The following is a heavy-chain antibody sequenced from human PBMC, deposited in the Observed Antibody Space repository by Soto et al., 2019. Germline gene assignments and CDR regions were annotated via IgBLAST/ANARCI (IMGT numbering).Heavy chain of an antibody. Sequence: GGSLRLSCVASRLIFSSYAMNWVRQAPGKGLEWISFSSISSASIYYADSVKGRFTISRDNAENSLYLQMNSLRDEDTAVYYCVGVSTYFEYWGQGTLVTVSS. CDR2: SSISSASI. J-gene: IGHJ4*02. CDR3: VGVSTYFEY. V-gene: IGHV3-48*02. CDR1: RLIFSSYA.